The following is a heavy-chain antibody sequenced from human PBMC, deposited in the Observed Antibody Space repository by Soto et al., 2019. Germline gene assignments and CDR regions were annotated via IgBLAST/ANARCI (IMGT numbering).Heavy chain of an antibody. Sequence: GGLLRLSCAASGFSFTSYAMSWVRQAPGKGLEWVSAISHSGGSTYHADSVKGRFTISRDNSKNTLYLQMNSLRVEDTAVYYCAKGSASGSPYYFDCWGQGALVTVSS. D-gene: IGHD6-25*01. CDR3: AKGSASGSPYYFDC. CDR1: GFSFTSYA. J-gene: IGHJ4*02. V-gene: IGHV3-23*01. CDR2: ISHSGGST.